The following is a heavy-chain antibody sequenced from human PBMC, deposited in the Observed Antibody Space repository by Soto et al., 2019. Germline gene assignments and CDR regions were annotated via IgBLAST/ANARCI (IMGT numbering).Heavy chain of an antibody. J-gene: IGHJ6*02. CDR2: MNPNSGNT. CDR3: ARGDCSGGSCYSYYGMDV. Sequence: VASVKVSCKASGYTFTSYDINWVRQATGQGLEWMGWMNPNSGNTGYAQKFQGRVTMTRNTSISTAYMELSSLRSEDTAVYYCARGDCSGGSCYSYYGMDVWGQGTTVTVSS. CDR1: GYTFTSYD. V-gene: IGHV1-8*01. D-gene: IGHD2-15*01.